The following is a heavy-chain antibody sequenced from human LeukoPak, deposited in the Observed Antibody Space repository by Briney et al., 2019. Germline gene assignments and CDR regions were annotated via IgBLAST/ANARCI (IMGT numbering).Heavy chain of an antibody. Sequence: SVKVSCKASGYTFTNYGMNWVRQAPGQGLEWMGRIIPILGIANYAQKFQGRVTITADKSTSTAYMELSSLRSEDTAVYYCARAGAVAGTLDYWGQGTLVTVSS. CDR1: GYTFTNYG. CDR2: IIPILGIA. V-gene: IGHV1-69*04. J-gene: IGHJ4*02. CDR3: ARAGAVAGTLDY. D-gene: IGHD6-19*01.